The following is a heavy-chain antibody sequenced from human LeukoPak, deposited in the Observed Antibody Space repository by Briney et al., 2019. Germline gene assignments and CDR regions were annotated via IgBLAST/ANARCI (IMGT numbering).Heavy chain of an antibody. J-gene: IGHJ3*02. CDR3: ARDTRYYYDSSAYYRSDAFDI. D-gene: IGHD3-22*01. CDR2: INPNSGGT. V-gene: IGHV1-2*02. Sequence: ASVKVSCKASGYTFTGYYIHWVRQAPGQELEWMGWINPNSGGTNYAQKFQGRVTMTRDTSISTAYMELSRLRSDDAAVYYCARDTRYYYDSSAYYRSDAFDIWGQGTMVTVSS. CDR1: GYTFTGYY.